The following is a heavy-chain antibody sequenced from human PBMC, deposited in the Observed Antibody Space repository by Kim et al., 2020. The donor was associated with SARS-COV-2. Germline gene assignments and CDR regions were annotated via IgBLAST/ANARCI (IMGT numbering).Heavy chain of an antibody. CDR3: AKLGYCSGGSCYVDNWFDP. CDR1: CG. V-gene: IGHV1-18*01. Sequence: CGRSWLSQAPGQRLEWMGWISAYKGNTNYAQKLQGRVTMTTDTSTSTAYMELRSLRSDDTAVYYCAKLGYCSGGSCYVDNWFDPWGQGTLAT. D-gene: IGHD2-15*01. J-gene: IGHJ5*02. CDR2: ISAYKGNT.